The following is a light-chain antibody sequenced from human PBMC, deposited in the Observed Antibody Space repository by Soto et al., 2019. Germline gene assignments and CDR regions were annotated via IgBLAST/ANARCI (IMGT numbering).Light chain of an antibody. CDR3: ATWDDSLNARGV. J-gene: IGLJ3*02. V-gene: IGLV1-44*01. CDR1: RSNIGNNA. CDR2: NSN. Sequence: QSVLTQTPSASGTPGQTVTISCSGSRSNIGNNAVSWYQQFPGTAPKLRIYNSNQRPAGVPDRFSGSKSGTSASLAISGLQSEDEADYYCATWDDSLNARGVFGGGTKLTVL.